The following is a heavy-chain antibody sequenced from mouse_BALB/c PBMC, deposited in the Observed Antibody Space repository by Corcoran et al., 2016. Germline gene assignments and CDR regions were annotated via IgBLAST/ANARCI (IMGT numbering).Heavy chain of an antibody. CDR1: GYTFTDYV. V-gene: IGHV1-81*01. CDR3: ARGFYFGSRGFAY. Sequence: QVQLQQSGPELVKPGASVKMSCKASGYTFTDYVISWVKQRTGQGLEWIGEIYPGSGSTYYNEKFKGKATLTADKSSNTAYMQLSRLTSEDSAVYFCARGFYFGSRGFAYWGQGTLVTVSA. J-gene: IGHJ3*01. CDR2: IYPGSGST. D-gene: IGHD1-1*01.